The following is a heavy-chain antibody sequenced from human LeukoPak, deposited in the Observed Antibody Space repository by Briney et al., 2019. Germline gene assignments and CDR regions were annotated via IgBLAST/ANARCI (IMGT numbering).Heavy chain of an antibody. CDR1: GYTFANYL. V-gene: IGHV1-46*01. CDR3: TREGAAEAKNFDY. J-gene: IGHJ4*02. Sequence: ASVKIYCKTSGYTFANYLIHCLRQAPGLWHELMGLINPRRGSTRYAQKFQDRVVVTRDTSTSTVYMELSSLRSDDTAVYYCTREGAAEAKNFDYWGQGTLVTVSS. CDR2: INPRRGST. D-gene: IGHD6-13*01.